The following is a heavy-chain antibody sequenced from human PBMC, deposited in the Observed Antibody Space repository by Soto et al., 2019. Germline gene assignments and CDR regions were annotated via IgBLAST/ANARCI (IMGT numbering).Heavy chain of an antibody. Sequence: EVQLLESGGGLLQPGGSLRLSCTASGFTFANYAMSWVRQAPGKGLECVSAISGNGGSTYYADSVKGRFTISRDNSKNTLYLQMNSLRAEDTAVYYCAKDGSSWQLFDYWGQGTLVTVSS. J-gene: IGHJ4*02. CDR1: GFTFANYA. D-gene: IGHD6-13*01. CDR2: ISGNGGST. V-gene: IGHV3-23*01. CDR3: AKDGSSWQLFDY.